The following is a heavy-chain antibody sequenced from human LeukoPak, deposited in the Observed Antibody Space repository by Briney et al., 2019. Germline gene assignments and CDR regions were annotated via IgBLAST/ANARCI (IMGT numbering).Heavy chain of an antibody. CDR3: ARGSGQWLSVDY. Sequence: ASVKVSCKASGYTFTSYDINWVRQATGQGLEWMGWMNPNSGNTGYAQKFQGRVTMTRDTSISTAYMELSRLRSDDTAVYYCARGSGQWLSVDYWGQGTLVTVSS. CDR2: MNPNSGNT. CDR1: GYTFTSYD. J-gene: IGHJ4*02. V-gene: IGHV1-8*02. D-gene: IGHD6-19*01.